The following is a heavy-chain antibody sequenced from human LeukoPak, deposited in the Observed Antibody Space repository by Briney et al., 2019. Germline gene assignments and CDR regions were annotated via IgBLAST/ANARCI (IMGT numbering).Heavy chain of an antibody. CDR2: LSSSGSTI. J-gene: IGHJ4*02. V-gene: IGHV3-48*03. Sequence: PAGNLRCXSSASAFTVSSYEMNRVPQAQGMGLEGVTYLSSSGSTIYYADSVKGRFTISRDNAKNSLYLQMNSLRAEDTAVYYCARDNGVRFLEWSYFDYWGQGTLVTVSS. D-gene: IGHD3-3*01. CDR3: ARDNGVRFLEWSYFDY. CDR1: AFTVSSYE.